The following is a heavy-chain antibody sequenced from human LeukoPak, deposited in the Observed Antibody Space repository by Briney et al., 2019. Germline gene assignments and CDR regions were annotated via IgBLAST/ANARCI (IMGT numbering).Heavy chain of an antibody. J-gene: IGHJ6*02. D-gene: IGHD3-9*01. CDR3: ARDRREDYDILTGLGFSYYYGMDV. Sequence: GGSLRLSCAASGFTFSSYSMNWVRQAPGKGLEWVSSISSSSSYTYYADSVKSRFTISRDNAKNSLYLQMNSLRAEDTAVYYCARDRREDYDILTGLGFSYYYGMDVWGQGTTVTVSS. CDR1: GFTFSSYS. CDR2: ISSSSSYT. V-gene: IGHV3-21*01.